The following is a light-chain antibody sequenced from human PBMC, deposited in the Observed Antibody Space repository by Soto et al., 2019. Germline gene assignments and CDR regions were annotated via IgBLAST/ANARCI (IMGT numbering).Light chain of an antibody. CDR2: ATS. CDR3: QLYGSYTFT. CDR1: QSISRSD. V-gene: IGKV3-20*01. J-gene: IGKJ2*01. Sequence: EIVLTQSPGTVSLSPGESATLSCRASQSISRSDLAWYQHRPGQSPRLLIYATSSRATGIPDRFTGGGAGTGFTLTISRLEPEDSAVYYCQLYGSYTFTFGQGTKLEI.